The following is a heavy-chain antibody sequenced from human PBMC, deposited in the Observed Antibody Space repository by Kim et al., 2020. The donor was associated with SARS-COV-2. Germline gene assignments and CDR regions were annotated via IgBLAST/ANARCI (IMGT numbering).Heavy chain of an antibody. D-gene: IGHD2-2*02. CDR2: IIPIFGTA. Sequence: SVKVSCKASGGTFSSYAISWVRQAPGQGLEWMGGIIPIFGTANYAQKFQGRVTTTADESTSTAYMELSSLRSEDTAVYYCARGHIVVVPAAILDYYYGMDVWGQGTTVTVSS. J-gene: IGHJ6*02. CDR3: ARGHIVVVPAAILDYYYGMDV. V-gene: IGHV1-69*13. CDR1: GGTFSSYA.